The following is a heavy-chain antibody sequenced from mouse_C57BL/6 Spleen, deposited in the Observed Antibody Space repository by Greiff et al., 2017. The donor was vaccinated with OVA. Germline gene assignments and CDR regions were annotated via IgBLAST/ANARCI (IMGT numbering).Heavy chain of an antibody. CDR2: ISSGGDYI. CDR1: GFTFSSYA. Sequence: EVMLVESGEGLVKPGGSLKLSCAASGFTFSSYAMSWVRQTPEKRLEWVAYISSGGDYIYYADPVKGRFTISRDNARNTLYLQMSSLKSEDTAMYYCTRGSYGPFAYWGQGTLVTVSA. J-gene: IGHJ3*01. V-gene: IGHV5-9-1*02. D-gene: IGHD6-1*01. CDR3: TRGSYGPFAY.